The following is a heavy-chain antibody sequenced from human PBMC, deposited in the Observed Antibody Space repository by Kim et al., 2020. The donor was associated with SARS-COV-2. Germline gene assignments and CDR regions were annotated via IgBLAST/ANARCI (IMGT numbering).Heavy chain of an antibody. CDR2: DT. CDR3: ARQPAEGWFNP. V-gene: IGHV5-51*01. Sequence: DTRYTPSFQGQVTFSVDKSINTVYLQWNSLKASDTAMYYCARQPAEGWFNPWGQGTLVTVSS. J-gene: IGHJ5*02.